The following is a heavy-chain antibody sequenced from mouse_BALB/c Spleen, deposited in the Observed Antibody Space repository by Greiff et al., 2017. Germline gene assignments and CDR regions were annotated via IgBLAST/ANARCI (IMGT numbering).Heavy chain of an antibody. D-gene: IGHD2-4*01. Sequence: EVKLVESGGGLVQPGGSRKLSCAASGFTFSSFGMHWVRQAPEKGLEWVAYISSGSSTIYYADTVKGRFTISRDNPKNTLFLQMTSLRSEDTAMYYCARSGAMITTRGVGAMDYWGQGTSVTVSS. J-gene: IGHJ4*01. CDR1: GFTFSSFG. CDR2: ISSGSSTI. CDR3: ARSGAMITTRGVGAMDY. V-gene: IGHV5-17*02.